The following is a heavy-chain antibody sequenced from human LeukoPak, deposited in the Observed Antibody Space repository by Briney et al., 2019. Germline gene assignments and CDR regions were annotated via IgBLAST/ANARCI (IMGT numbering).Heavy chain of an antibody. D-gene: IGHD2-21*02. CDR3: AKSPKSYCGGDCGAFDI. CDR2: ISGSGGST. J-gene: IGHJ3*02. Sequence: GGSLRLSCAASGFTFSSYSMNWVRQAPGKGLEWVSAISGSGGSTYYADSVKGRFTISRDNSKNTLYLQMNSLRAEDTAVYYCAKSPKSYCGGDCGAFDIWGQGTMVTVSS. CDR1: GFTFSSYS. V-gene: IGHV3-23*01.